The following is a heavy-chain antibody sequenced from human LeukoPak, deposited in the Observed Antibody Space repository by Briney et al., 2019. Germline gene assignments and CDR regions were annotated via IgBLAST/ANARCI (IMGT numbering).Heavy chain of an antibody. CDR3: GRRFCNSCPLDF. Sequence: GGSLRLSCEASGLTFSTRPMCWVRQAPGKGLECVSAFHAGGGPDYADSVRDRFTISRDNSKNTLYLQMNSLRAEDTAVYFCGRRFCNSCPLDFWGQGTLVTVSS. D-gene: IGHD2-21*01. J-gene: IGHJ4*02. CDR1: GLTFSTRP. V-gene: IGHV3-66*04. CDR2: FHAGGGP.